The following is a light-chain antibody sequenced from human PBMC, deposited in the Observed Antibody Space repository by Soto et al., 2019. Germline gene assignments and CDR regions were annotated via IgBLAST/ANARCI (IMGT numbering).Light chain of an antibody. J-gene: IGKJ4*01. CDR3: QQYDSSPLT. V-gene: IGKV3-20*01. Sequence: EIVLTQSPGTLSLSPGERATLSCRASQSVSSSYLAWYQQKPGQAPRLLIYGASSRATGIPERFSGSGSGTDFTLTISRLEPEDCALCYCQQYDSSPLTFGGGTKVEIK. CDR2: GAS. CDR1: QSVSSSY.